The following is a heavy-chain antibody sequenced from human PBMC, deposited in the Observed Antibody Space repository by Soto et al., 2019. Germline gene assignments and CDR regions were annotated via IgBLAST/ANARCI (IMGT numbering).Heavy chain of an antibody. CDR3: AKAVADDFDY. CDR1: SVSISSNTW. D-gene: IGHD6-19*01. V-gene: IGHV4-4*02. CDR2: AYHRGST. Sequence: VQLQESGPGLVKPSGTLSLTCAVSSVSISSNTWWSWVRQPPGKGLEWIGEAYHRGSTNSNPSLKRRVTIAVDKAKNQFSLELSSVTGADTAVYYCAKAVADDFDYWGKGTLVTVSS. J-gene: IGHJ4*02.